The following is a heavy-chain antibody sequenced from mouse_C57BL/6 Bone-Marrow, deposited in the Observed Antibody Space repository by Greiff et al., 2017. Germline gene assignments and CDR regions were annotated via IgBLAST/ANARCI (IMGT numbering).Heavy chain of an antibody. CDR1: GYTFTSYW. Sequence: QVQLQQSGAELAKPGASVKLSCKASGYTFTSYWMHWVKQRPGQGLEWLGYINPSSGYTKYNQKFKDKATLTADKSSSTAYMQLSSLTYEDSAVYYCARGYGSSYEAMDYWGQGTSVTVSS. J-gene: IGHJ4*01. D-gene: IGHD1-1*01. V-gene: IGHV1-7*01. CDR2: INPSSGYT. CDR3: ARGYGSSYEAMDY.